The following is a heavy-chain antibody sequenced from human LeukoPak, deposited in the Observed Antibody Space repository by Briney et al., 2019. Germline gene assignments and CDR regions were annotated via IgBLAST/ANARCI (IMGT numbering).Heavy chain of an antibody. CDR2: IRSKTNSYAT. D-gene: IGHD2-15*01. J-gene: IGHJ4*02. CDR3: SANYCSGTNCYYY. Sequence: GGSLRLSCAASGFTFSGSAMHWVRQASGKGLEWVGRIRSKTNSYATAYAASVKGRFTISRDDPKNTAYLQMNSLKTEDAAVYYCSANYCSGTNCYYYWGQGTLVTVSS. V-gene: IGHV3-73*01. CDR1: GFTFSGSA.